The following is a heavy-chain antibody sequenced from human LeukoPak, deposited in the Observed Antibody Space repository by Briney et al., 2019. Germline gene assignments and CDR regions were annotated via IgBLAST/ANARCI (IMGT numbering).Heavy chain of an antibody. J-gene: IGHJ4*02. Sequence: GGSLRLSCAASGFTFSTYNMNWVRQAPGKGLEWVSAITGSGDSTFYADSVKGRFTISRDNSKNTLYLQMNSLRAEDTAIYYCAKILYGGGNIILDYWGQGTLVTVSS. CDR1: GFTFSTYN. CDR3: AKILYGGGNIILDY. CDR2: ITGSGDST. V-gene: IGHV3-23*01. D-gene: IGHD2-15*01.